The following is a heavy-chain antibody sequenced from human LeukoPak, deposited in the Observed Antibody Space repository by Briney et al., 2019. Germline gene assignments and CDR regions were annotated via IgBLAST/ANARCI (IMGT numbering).Heavy chain of an antibody. V-gene: IGHV3-30-3*01. CDR1: GFTFSSYA. CDR2: ISYDGSNK. D-gene: IGHD3-22*01. CDR3: ARVANYYDSSGYYTVYDY. J-gene: IGHJ4*02. Sequence: GGSLRLSCAASGFTFSSYAMHWVRQAPGKGLEWVAVISYDGSNKSYADSVKGRFTISRDNSKNTLYLQMNSLRAEDTAVYYCARVANYYDSSGYYTVYDYWGQGTLVTVSS.